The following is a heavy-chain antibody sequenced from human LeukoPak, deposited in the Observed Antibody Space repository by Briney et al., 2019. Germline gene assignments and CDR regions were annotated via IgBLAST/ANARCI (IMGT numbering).Heavy chain of an antibody. V-gene: IGHV4-38-2*01. J-gene: IGHJ5*02. D-gene: IGHD2-2*01. CDR3: ARGLGVVVPAAKGNWFDP. CDR2: IYHSGRT. Sequence: SETLSLTCAVSGYSISSGYYWGWIRQPPGKGLEWIGSIYHSGRTYYNPSLKSRVTISVDTSKNQFSLKLSSVTAADTAVYYCARGLGVVVPAAKGNWFDPWGQGTLVTVSS. CDR1: GYSISSGYY.